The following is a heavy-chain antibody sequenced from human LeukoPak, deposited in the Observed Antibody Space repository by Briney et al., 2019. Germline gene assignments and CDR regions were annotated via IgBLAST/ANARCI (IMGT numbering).Heavy chain of an antibody. CDR2: IYHSGSP. J-gene: IGHJ6*02. Sequence: SGTLSLTCAVSGGSISSNNWWGWVRQPPGKGLEWIGEIYHSGSPNYNPSLKSRVTISVDTSKNQFSLKLNSVTAADTAVYYCARDYSNYGVDYGMDVWGQGTTVTVSS. CDR1: GGSISSNNW. D-gene: IGHD4-11*01. V-gene: IGHV4-4*02. CDR3: ARDYSNYGVDYGMDV.